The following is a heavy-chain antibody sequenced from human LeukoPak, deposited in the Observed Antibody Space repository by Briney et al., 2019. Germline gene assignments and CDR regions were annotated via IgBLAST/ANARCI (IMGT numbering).Heavy chain of an antibody. J-gene: IGHJ6*02. CDR1: GYTFTSYG. V-gene: IGHV1-18*01. Sequence: ASVKVSCKASGYTFTSYGIRWVRQAPGQGLEWMGWISTYNGDTNYAQKLQGRVTMTTDTSTSTAYMALRSLRSDDTAVYYCATDKVAGSGRNYYYYYGMDVWGQGTTVTVSS. D-gene: IGHD3-10*01. CDR3: ATDKVAGSGRNYYYYYGMDV. CDR2: ISTYNGDT.